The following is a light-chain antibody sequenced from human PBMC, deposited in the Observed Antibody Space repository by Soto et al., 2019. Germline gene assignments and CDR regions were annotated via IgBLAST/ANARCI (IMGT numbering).Light chain of an antibody. V-gene: IGKV1-39*01. Sequence: DIPMTQSPSSWSAPVGERDTITCRASQSISSDLNWYQQKPGKALKLLLYAASSLQSGVPSRFSGSGSGTDFNLTISGLQAEYFATNDSQQGYSSPQSFGQATKVEIK. J-gene: IGKJ1*01. CDR3: QQGYSSPQS. CDR2: AAS. CDR1: QSISSD.